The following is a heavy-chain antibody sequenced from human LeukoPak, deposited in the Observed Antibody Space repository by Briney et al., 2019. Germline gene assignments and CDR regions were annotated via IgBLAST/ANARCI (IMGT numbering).Heavy chain of an antibody. J-gene: IGHJ4*02. Sequence: GGSLRLSCAASGFTFSSYEMHWVRQAPGKGLEWVAVISSDGSNKYYADSVKGRFTISRDNSKNTLFLQMNSLRAEDTATYYCAKRGGSYSPFGYWGQGTLVTVSS. CDR2: ISSDGSNK. D-gene: IGHD1-26*01. V-gene: IGHV3-30-3*02. CDR1: GFTFSSYE. CDR3: AKRGGSYSPFGY.